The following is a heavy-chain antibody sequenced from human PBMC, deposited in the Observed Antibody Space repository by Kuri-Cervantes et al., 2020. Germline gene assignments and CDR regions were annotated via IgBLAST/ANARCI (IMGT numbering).Heavy chain of an antibody. CDR2: IYGDGST. V-gene: IGHV3-53*01. CDR3: AKDGYCSSTSCYGPGYMDV. CDR1: GVTVSNNY. J-gene: IGHJ6*03. D-gene: IGHD2-2*03. Sequence: GESLKISCAASGVTVSNNYMSWIRQAPGKGLEWVSIIYGDGSTSYADSVKGRFTVSRDNSKNTLYLQKNSLRAEDTAVCYCAKDGYCSSTSCYGPGYMDVWGKGTTVTVSS.